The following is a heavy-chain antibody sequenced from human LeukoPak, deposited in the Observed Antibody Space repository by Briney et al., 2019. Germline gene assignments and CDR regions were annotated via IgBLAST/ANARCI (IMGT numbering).Heavy chain of an antibody. CDR2: IYPGDSDT. CDR3: ARSAVAGTFLIWFDP. J-gene: IGHJ5*02. V-gene: IGHV5-51*01. CDR1: GYSFTSYW. Sequence: GESLKISCKGSGYSFTSYWIGWVRQMPGKGLEWKGIIYPGDSDTRYSPSFQGQVTISADKSISTAYLQWSSLKASDTAMYYCARSAVAGTFLIWFDPWGQGTLVTVSS. D-gene: IGHD6-19*01.